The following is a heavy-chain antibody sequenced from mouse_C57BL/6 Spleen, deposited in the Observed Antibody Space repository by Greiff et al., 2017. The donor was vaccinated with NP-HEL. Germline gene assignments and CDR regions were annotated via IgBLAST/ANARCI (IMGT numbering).Heavy chain of an antibody. CDR2: IDPSDSET. J-gene: IGHJ4*01. Sequence: QVQLQQPAAELVRPGSSVKLSCKASGYTFTSYWMHWVKQRPIQGLEWIGNIDPSDSETHYNQKFKDKATLTVDKSSSTAYMQLSSLTSEDSAVYYCARRGYGSSYDYAMDYWGQGTSVTVSS. CDR3: ARRGYGSSYDYAMDY. D-gene: IGHD1-1*01. CDR1: GYTFTSYW. V-gene: IGHV1-52*01.